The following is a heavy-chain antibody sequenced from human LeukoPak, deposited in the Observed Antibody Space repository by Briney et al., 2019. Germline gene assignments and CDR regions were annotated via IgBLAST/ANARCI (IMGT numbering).Heavy chain of an antibody. V-gene: IGHV1-2*06. CDR3: ARSDSSSSAALWY. Sequence: GASVKVSCKASSYTFTGYGISWVRQAPGQGLEWMGRINPNSGGTNYAQKFQGRVTMTRDTSISTAYMELSRLRSDDTAVYYCARSDSSSSAALWYWGQGTLVTVSS. CDR2: INPNSGGT. CDR1: SYTFTGYG. J-gene: IGHJ4*02. D-gene: IGHD6-6*01.